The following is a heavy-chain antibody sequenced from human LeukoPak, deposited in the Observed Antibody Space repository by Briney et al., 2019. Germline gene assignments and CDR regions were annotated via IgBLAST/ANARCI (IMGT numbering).Heavy chain of an antibody. Sequence: PGGSLRLSCTASGFTFSNYAMSWVRQAPGKGLEWVSAISFSGGSTYYADSVKGRFTISRDSSKNTLYPQMNSLRAEDTAVYYRAKDRGAPYYYYYMDVWGKGTTVTVSS. V-gene: IGHV3-23*01. CDR3: AKDRGAPYYYYYMDV. CDR2: ISFSGGST. CDR1: GFTFSNYA. J-gene: IGHJ6*03. D-gene: IGHD3-10*01.